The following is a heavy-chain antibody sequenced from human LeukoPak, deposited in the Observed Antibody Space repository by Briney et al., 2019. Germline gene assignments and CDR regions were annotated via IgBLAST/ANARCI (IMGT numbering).Heavy chain of an antibody. D-gene: IGHD2-2*01. Sequence: TGGSLRLSCAASGFTFSSYTINWVRQAPGKGLEWVSSISSTSTYIYYADSVKGRFTISRDNAKNSLYLQMNSLSAEDTAVYYCARVDLGGSCSRTTYYATYWGQGILVTVSS. J-gene: IGHJ1*01. CDR2: ISSTSTYI. CDR3: ARVDLGGSCSRTTYYATY. V-gene: IGHV3-21*01. CDR1: GFTFSSYT.